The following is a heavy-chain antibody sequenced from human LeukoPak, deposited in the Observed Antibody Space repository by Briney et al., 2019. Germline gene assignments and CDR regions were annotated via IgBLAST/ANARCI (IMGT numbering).Heavy chain of an antibody. J-gene: IGHJ5*02. V-gene: IGHV1-18*01. Sequence: ASVKVSCKASGYTFTKYGISWVRQAPGQGLEWMGWISIYNGNTDYAQKLRGRVTMTTDTSTSTAYMELRSLRSDDTAVYYCARITYDFWSGYYMPDDPWGQGTLATVTS. D-gene: IGHD3-3*01. CDR3: ARITYDFWSGYYMPDDP. CDR2: ISIYNGNT. CDR1: GYTFTKYG.